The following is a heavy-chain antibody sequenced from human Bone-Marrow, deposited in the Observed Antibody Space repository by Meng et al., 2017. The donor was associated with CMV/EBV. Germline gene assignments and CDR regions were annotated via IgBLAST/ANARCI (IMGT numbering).Heavy chain of an antibody. J-gene: IGHJ4*02. V-gene: IGHV3-66*02. CDR3: ARGTGDCSGGTCYSDFDY. CDR2: IYSGGST. Sequence: GESLKISCAASGFTFSKYTMNWVRQAPGKGLEWVSVIYSGGSTYYADSVKGRFTISRDNSKNTLYLQMDSLRAEDTALYYCARGTGDCSGGTCYSDFDYWGQGTLVTVSS. CDR1: GFTFSKYT. D-gene: IGHD2-15*01.